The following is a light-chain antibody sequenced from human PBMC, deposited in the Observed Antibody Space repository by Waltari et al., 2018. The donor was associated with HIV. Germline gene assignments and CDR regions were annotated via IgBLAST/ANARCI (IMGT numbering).Light chain of an antibody. V-gene: IGLV2-23*01. CDR3: CSYAGSSNWV. CDR1: SSDVGSYTL. CDR2: EGI. Sequence: QSALTQPASVSGSPGQSIPISCTGSSSDVGSYTLVSWYQQHPGKAPKLMIYEGIKRPSGVSNRFSGSKSGNTASLTISGLQAEDEADYYCCSYAGSSNWVFGGGTKLTVL. J-gene: IGLJ3*02.